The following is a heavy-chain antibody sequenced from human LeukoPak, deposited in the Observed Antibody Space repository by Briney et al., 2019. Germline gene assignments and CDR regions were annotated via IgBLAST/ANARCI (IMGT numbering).Heavy chain of an antibody. Sequence: GGSLRLSCTASKFTFSNYGMQWVRQAPGKGLEWVAVISSDGGTKYYADSVKGRFTLSRDNSRNTLDLQMYSLGPEDTAVYYCAKEYDSGGYGAYFDYWGQGTLVTVSS. CDR1: KFTFSNYG. CDR2: ISSDGGTK. CDR3: AKEYDSGGYGAYFDY. V-gene: IGHV3-30*18. D-gene: IGHD3-10*01. J-gene: IGHJ4*02.